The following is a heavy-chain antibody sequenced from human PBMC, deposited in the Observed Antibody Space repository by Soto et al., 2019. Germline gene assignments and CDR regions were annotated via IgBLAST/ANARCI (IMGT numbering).Heavy chain of an antibody. CDR1: GFTFRTYG. Sequence: QVQLVESGGGVVQPGRSLRLSCAASGFTFRTYGMHWVRQAPGKGLEWVAVIWYDGSNKYYADSVKGRFTISRDNSKNTLYLQMNSLRAEDTAVYYSARDLQNGNLDYWGQGTLVTVSS. J-gene: IGHJ4*02. CDR3: ARDLQNGNLDY. V-gene: IGHV3-33*01. CDR2: IWYDGSNK. D-gene: IGHD1-1*01.